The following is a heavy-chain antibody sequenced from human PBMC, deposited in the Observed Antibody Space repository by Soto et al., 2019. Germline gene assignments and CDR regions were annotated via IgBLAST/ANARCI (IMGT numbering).Heavy chain of an antibody. J-gene: IGHJ5*02. D-gene: IGHD1-26*01. CDR2: TYYDGTT. Sequence: KTSETLSLTCSVSRGSINSGDYFWSWIRQAPGKGLEWIGYTYYDGTTYYSPSLKRRVTVSVDTPKNKFFLKVNSVTAADTAVYYCGRVGRRDGNSSPGRFETWGQGILVTVSS. CDR1: RGSINSGDYF. CDR3: GRVGRRDGNSSPGRFET. V-gene: IGHV4-30-4*01.